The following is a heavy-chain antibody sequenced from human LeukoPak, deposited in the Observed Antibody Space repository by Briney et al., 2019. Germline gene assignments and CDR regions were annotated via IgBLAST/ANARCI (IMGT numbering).Heavy chain of an antibody. D-gene: IGHD2-2*01. Sequence: GGSLRLSCAASGFTVSSNYMSWVRQAPGKGLEWVSVIYSGGSTYYADSVKGRFTISRDNSKNTLYLQMNSLRAEDTAVYYCAKDPKYQYYFDYWGQGTLVTVSS. V-gene: IGHV3-53*01. CDR3: AKDPKYQYYFDY. CDR1: GFTVSSNY. J-gene: IGHJ4*02. CDR2: IYSGGST.